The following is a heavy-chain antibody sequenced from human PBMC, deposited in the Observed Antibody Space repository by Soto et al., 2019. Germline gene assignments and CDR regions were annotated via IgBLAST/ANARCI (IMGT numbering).Heavy chain of an antibody. Sequence: SETLSLTCAVYGGSFSGYYWSWIRQPPGKGLEWIGEINHSGSTNYNPSLKSRVTISVDTSKNQFSLKLSSVTAADTAVYYCARNSRLHYYYYGMDVWGQGTTVTVSS. CDR2: INHSGST. V-gene: IGHV4-34*01. J-gene: IGHJ6*02. CDR3: ARNSRLHYYYYGMDV. D-gene: IGHD6-13*01. CDR1: GGSFSGYY.